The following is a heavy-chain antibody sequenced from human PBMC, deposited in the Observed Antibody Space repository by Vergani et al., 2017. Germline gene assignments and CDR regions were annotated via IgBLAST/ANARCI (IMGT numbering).Heavy chain of an antibody. CDR2: IYPGDSDT. CDR1: GYSFTSYW. J-gene: IGHJ3*02. CDR3: ARHGQGGQVAATPLYAFDI. V-gene: IGHV5-51*01. Sequence: EVQLVQSGAEVKKPGESLKISCKGSGYSFTSYWIGWVRQMPGKGLEWMGIIYPGDSDTRYSPSFQGQVTISADKSISTAYLQWSSLKASDTAMSYCARHGQGGQVAATPLYAFDIWGQGTMVTVSS. D-gene: IGHD2-15*01.